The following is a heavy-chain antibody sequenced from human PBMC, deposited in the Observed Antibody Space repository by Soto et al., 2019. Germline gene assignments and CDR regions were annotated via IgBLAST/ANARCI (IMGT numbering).Heavy chain of an antibody. CDR1: GFTFSSYA. Sequence: LRLSCAASGFTFSSYAMHWVRQAPGKGLEWVAVISYDGSNKYYADSVKGRFTISRDNSKNTLYLQMNSLRAEDTAVYYCARDFGSSSAGGDYWGQGTLVTVSS. CDR2: ISYDGSNK. D-gene: IGHD6-6*01. V-gene: IGHV3-30-3*01. J-gene: IGHJ4*02. CDR3: ARDFGSSSAGGDY.